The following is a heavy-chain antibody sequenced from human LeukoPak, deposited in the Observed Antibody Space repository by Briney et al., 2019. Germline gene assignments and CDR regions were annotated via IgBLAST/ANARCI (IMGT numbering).Heavy chain of an antibody. CDR2: IWYDGSNK. Sequence: PGRSLRLSCAASGFTFSSYGMHGVRQAPGKGLEGVAVIWYDGSNKYYADSVKGRFTISRDNSKNTLYLQMNSLRAEDTAVYYCARDYAGATYYWGQGTLVTVSS. J-gene: IGHJ4*02. CDR3: ARDYAGATYY. V-gene: IGHV3-33*01. CDR1: GFTFSSYG. D-gene: IGHD1-26*01.